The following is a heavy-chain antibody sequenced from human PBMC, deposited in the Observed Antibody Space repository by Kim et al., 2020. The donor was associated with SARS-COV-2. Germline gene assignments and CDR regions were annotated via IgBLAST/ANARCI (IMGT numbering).Heavy chain of an antibody. V-gene: IGHV3-23*01. Sequence: GSGTNTYYADSVKGRFTISRDNSKNTLYLQMNSLRAEDTAVYFCERFDYWGQGTLVTVSS. J-gene: IGHJ4*02. CDR2: GSGTNT. CDR3: ERFDY.